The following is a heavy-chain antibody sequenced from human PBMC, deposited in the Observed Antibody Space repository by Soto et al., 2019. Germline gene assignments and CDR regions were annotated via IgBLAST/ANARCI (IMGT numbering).Heavy chain of an antibody. CDR1: GGSISSSRCH. V-gene: IGHV4-39*07. CDR3: ARDYGDSSFDY. D-gene: IGHD4-17*01. J-gene: IGHJ4*02. Sequence: PSETLSLTCTVSGGSISSSRCHWGWIRQPPGKGLEWIASIKYSGTTFYNPSLKSRVTLSVDTSKNQFSLKLSSVTAADTAVYYCARDYGDSSFDYWGQGTLVTVSS. CDR2: IKYSGTT.